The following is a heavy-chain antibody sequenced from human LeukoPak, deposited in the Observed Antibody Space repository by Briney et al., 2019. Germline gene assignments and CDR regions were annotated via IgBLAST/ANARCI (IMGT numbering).Heavy chain of an antibody. J-gene: IGHJ6*04. CDR2: ISSSGSTI. CDR3: ARDLVAQWLPHQKEEWVYYYYGMDV. V-gene: IGHV3-48*03. Sequence: PGGSLRLSCAASGFTFSSYEMNWVRQAPGKGLEWVSYISSSGSTIYYADSVKGRFTISRDNAKNSLYLQMNSLRAEDTAVYYCARDLVAQWLPHQKEEWVYYYYGMDVWGKGTTVTVSS. D-gene: IGHD6-19*01. CDR1: GFTFSSYE.